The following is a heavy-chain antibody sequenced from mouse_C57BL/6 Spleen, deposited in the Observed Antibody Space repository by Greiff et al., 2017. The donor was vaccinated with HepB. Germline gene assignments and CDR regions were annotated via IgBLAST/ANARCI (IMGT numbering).Heavy chain of an antibody. CDR3: AREGHWDGGYFDV. V-gene: IGHV1-82*01. D-gene: IGHD4-1*01. Sequence: VQLQQSGPELVKPGASVKISCKASGYAFSSSWMNWVKQRPGKGLEWIGRIYPGDGDTNYNGKFKGKATLTADNSSSTAYMQLSSLTSEDSAVYFCAREGHWDGGYFDVWGTGTTVTVSS. CDR2: IYPGDGDT. CDR1: GYAFSSSW. J-gene: IGHJ1*03.